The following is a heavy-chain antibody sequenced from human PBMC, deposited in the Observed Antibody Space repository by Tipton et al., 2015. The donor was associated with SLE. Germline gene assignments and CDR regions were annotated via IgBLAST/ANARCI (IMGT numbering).Heavy chain of an antibody. CDR2: IYYSGST. CDR1: GGSISSHY. D-gene: IGHD3-3*01. J-gene: IGHJ6*02. V-gene: IGHV4-59*11. CDR3: AREARMGSYYDFWSGYSYYGMDV. Sequence: LRLSCTVSGGSISSHYWSWIRQPPGKGLEWIGYIYYSGSTNYNPSLKSRVTISVDTSKNQFSLKLSSVTAADTAVYYCAREARMGSYYDFWSGYSYYGMDVWGQGTTVTVSS.